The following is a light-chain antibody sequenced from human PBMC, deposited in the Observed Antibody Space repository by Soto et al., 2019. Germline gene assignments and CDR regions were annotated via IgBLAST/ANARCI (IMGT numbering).Light chain of an antibody. CDR1: QSVSSSY. V-gene: IGKV3-20*01. J-gene: IGKJ2*01. CDR2: GPS. CDR3: QQYGSSPPHT. Sequence: EIVLTQSPGTLSLSPGERATLSCRASQSVSSSYLAWYQQKPGQAPRLLIYGPSSRATGIPDRFSGSGSGTDFTLTISRLEPEDFAVYYCQQYGSSPPHTCGQGTKLEIK.